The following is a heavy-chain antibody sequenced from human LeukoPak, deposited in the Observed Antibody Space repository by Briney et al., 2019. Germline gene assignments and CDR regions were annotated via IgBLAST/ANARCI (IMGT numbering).Heavy chain of an antibody. J-gene: IGHJ4*02. Sequence: PGGSLRLSCAASGFTFSSYAMHWVRQAPGKGLEWVAVISYDGSNKYYADSVKGRFTISRDNSKNTLYLQMNSLRAADTAVYYCARVYYDFWSGSLTNAYYFDYWGQGTLVTVSS. CDR3: ARVYYDFWSGSLTNAYYFDY. D-gene: IGHD3-3*01. CDR2: ISYDGSNK. V-gene: IGHV3-30*01. CDR1: GFTFSSYA.